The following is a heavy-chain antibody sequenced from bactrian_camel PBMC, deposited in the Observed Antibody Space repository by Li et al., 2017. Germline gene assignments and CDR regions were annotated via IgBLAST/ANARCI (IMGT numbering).Heavy chain of an antibody. Sequence: HVQLVESGGGVVRPGTSLRLSCKGSVPGFLSNWMYWIRQAPGKGLEWVASINPNGATTYYSGSVKGRSTVSRDRAKNTVDLQMNNVALEDTGRYYCATQGGVGYLPSGFTWGQGTQVTVS. CDR3: ATQGGVGYLPSGFT. CDR1: VPGFLSNW. J-gene: IGHJ6*01. V-gene: IGHV3S1*01. D-gene: IGHD5*01. CDR2: INPNGATT.